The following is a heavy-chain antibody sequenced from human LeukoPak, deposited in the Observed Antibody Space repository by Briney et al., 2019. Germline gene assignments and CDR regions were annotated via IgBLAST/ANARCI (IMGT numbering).Heavy chain of an antibody. V-gene: IGHV4-31*03. CDR3: ATNPPQYSSSLGLDY. D-gene: IGHD6-13*01. J-gene: IGHJ4*02. CDR1: GGSISSGGYY. Sequence: SETLSLTCTVSGGSISSGGYYWSWIRQPPGKGLEWIGYIYHSGSTYYNPSLKSRVTISVDTSKNQFSLKLSSVTAADTAVYYCATNPPQYSSSLGLDYWGQGTLVTVSS. CDR2: IYHSGST.